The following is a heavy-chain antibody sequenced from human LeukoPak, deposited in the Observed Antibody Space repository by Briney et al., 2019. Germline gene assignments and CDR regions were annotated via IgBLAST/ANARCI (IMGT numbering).Heavy chain of an antibody. D-gene: IGHD6-13*01. CDR2: INHSGST. CDR1: GGSFSDYY. Sequence: SETLSLTCAVFGGSFSDYYWSWIRQPPGKGLEWIGEINHSGSTNYNPSLKSRVTMSVDTSKNQFSLKLSSVTAADTAVYYCARQRRYSRSCCTFDIWGQGTMVTVSS. V-gene: IGHV4-34*01. J-gene: IGHJ3*02. CDR3: ARQRRYSRSCCTFDI.